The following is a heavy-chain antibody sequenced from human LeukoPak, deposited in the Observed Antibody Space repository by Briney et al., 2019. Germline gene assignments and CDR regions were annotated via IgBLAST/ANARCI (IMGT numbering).Heavy chain of an antibody. V-gene: IGHV3-30*18. Sequence: GRSLRLSCAASGFTFSSYGMHWVRQAPGKGLEWVAVTSYDGSNIYYADSVKGRFTISRDNSKNTLYLQMNSRRTEDTAVYYCAKGRGYSSAWAFDYWGQGTLVTVSS. D-gene: IGHD6-19*01. J-gene: IGHJ4*02. CDR2: TSYDGSNI. CDR3: AKGRGYSSAWAFDY. CDR1: GFTFSSYG.